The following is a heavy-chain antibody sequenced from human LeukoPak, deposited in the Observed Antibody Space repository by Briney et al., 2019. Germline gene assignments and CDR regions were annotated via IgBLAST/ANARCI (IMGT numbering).Heavy chain of an antibody. J-gene: IGHJ3*02. CDR2: IYYSGST. CDR3: ASSRRGAFDI. Sequence: SETLSLTCTVSAYSISSGYYWGWIRQPPGKGLEWIGSIYYSGSTYYNPSLKSRVTISVDTSKNQFSLKLSPVTAADTAVYYCASSRRGAFDIWGQGTMVTVSS. V-gene: IGHV4-38-2*02. D-gene: IGHD3-10*01. CDR1: AYSISSGYY.